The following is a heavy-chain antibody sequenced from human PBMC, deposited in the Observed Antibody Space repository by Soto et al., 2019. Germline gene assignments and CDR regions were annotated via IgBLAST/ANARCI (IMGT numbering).Heavy chain of an antibody. D-gene: IGHD2-2*01. CDR3: AKGPAILLVPAAMNYYYGMDV. CDR1: GFTFSIYG. Sequence: QVQLVESGGGVVQPGRSLRLSCAASGFTFSIYGMHWVRQAPGKGLEWVAVISYDGSNKYYADSVKGRFTISRDNSKNTLYLQMTSLRAEDTAVYYCAKGPAILLVPAAMNYYYGMDVWGQGTTVTVSS. J-gene: IGHJ6*02. V-gene: IGHV3-30*18. CDR2: ISYDGSNK.